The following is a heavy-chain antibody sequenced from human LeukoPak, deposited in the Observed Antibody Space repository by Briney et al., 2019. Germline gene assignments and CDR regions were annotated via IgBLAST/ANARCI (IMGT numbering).Heavy chain of an antibody. Sequence: ASVKVSCKASGYTFTVYYMHWVRQAPGQGLAWMGWINPNSGGTNYAQKFQGRVTMTRDTSISTAYMELSRLRSDDTAVYYCARGASGVYTVTTSWFDPWGQGTLVTVSS. J-gene: IGHJ5*02. CDR2: INPNSGGT. CDR1: GYTFTVYY. CDR3: ARGASGVYTVTTSWFDP. D-gene: IGHD4-17*01. V-gene: IGHV1-2*02.